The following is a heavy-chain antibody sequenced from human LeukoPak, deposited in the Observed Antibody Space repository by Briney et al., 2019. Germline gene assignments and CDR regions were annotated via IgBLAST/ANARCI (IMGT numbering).Heavy chain of an antibody. Sequence: SETLSLTCTVSGGSISSSSYYWGWIRQPPGKGLEWIGSIYYSGSTYYNPSLKSRVTISVDTSKNQFSLKLSSVTAADTAEYYCARQAYKKAFNWSDPWGQGTLVTVSS. CDR1: GGSISSSSYY. CDR2: IYYSGST. V-gene: IGHV4-39*07. J-gene: IGHJ5*02. CDR3: ARQAYKKAFNWSDP. D-gene: IGHD3-16*01.